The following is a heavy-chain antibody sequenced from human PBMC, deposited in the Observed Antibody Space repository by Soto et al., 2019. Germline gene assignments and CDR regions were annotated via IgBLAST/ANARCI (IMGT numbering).Heavy chain of an antibody. J-gene: IGHJ6*01. Sequence: ASVKVSCKASGGTFSSYAISWVRQAPGQGLEWMGGIIPIFGTANYAQKFQGRVTITADESTSTAYMELSSLRSEDTAVYYCARDQVVVAATHPPYSGMDVWGQGTTVTVSP. D-gene: IGHD2-15*01. CDR1: GGTFSSYA. V-gene: IGHV1-69*13. CDR3: ARDQVVVAATHPPYSGMDV. CDR2: IIPIFGTA.